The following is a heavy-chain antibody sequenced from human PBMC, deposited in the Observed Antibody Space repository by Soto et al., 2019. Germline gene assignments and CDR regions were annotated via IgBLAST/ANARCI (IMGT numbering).Heavy chain of an antibody. Sequence: SETLSLTCTVSGAPISGGDYYWYWVRQAPGKGLEWVGYIYYSGSTYYNPSLKRRLDISLDVSRNQFSRRLTSVTASDTAVYFCARVGYGEEELSYWGPGMLVTVSS. J-gene: IGHJ4*02. CDR3: ARVGYGEEELSY. V-gene: IGHV4-30-4*01. CDR1: GAPISGGDYY. CDR2: IYYSGST. D-gene: IGHD4-17*01.